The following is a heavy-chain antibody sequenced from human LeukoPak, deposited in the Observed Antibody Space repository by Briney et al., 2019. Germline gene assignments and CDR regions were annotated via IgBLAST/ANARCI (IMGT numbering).Heavy chain of an antibody. CDR2: INHSGST. CDR1: XGSXXGYY. Sequence: XGSXXGYYWSWIRQPPGKGLEWIGEINHSGSTNYNPSLKSRVTISVDTSKNQFSLKLSSVTAAETAVYYCGXXXXXXXXXFAEXXXDYWGQXTXVTVSS. CDR3: GXXXXXXXXXFAEXXXDY. D-gene: IGHD3-10*01. V-gene: IGHV4-34*01. J-gene: IGHJ4*02.